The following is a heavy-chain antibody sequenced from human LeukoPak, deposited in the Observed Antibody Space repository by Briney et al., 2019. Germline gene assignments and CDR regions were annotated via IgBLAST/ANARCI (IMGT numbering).Heavy chain of an antibody. D-gene: IGHD3-9*01. J-gene: IGHJ4*02. CDR3: AKVANRGDILTGYYALDY. CDR2: IGGIGDST. CDR1: GFTFNTYA. Sequence: PGGSLTLSCAASGFTFNTYAMSWVRQAPGKGLEWVSAIGGIGDSTYYADSVKGRFTISRDNSKSTLYLQMNSLRGEDTAVYYCAKVANRGDILTGYYALDYWGQGTLVTVSS. V-gene: IGHV3-23*01.